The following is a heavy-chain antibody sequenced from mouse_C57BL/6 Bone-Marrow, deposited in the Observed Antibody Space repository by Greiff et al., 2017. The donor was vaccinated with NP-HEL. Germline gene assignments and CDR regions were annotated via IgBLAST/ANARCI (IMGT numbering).Heavy chain of an antibody. CDR3: ARQRYYAMDY. CDR2: ISNGGGST. Sequence: EVKLVESGGGLVQPGGSLKLSCAASGFTFSDYYMYWVRQTPEKRLEWVAYISNGGGSTYYPDTVKGRFTISRDNAKNTLYLQMSRLKSEDTAMYYCARQRYYAMDYWGQGTSVTVSS. J-gene: IGHJ4*01. V-gene: IGHV5-12*01. CDR1: GFTFSDYY.